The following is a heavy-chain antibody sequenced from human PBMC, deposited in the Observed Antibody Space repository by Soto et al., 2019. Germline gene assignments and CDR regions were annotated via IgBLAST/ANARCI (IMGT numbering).Heavy chain of an antibody. J-gene: IGHJ5*02. CDR2: INPNSGGT. V-gene: IGHV1-2*04. Sequence: ASVKVSCKASGYTFTGYYMHWVRQAPGQGLEWMGWINPNSGGTNYAQKFQGWVTMTRDTSISTAYMELSRLRSDDTAVYYCARENYDLWSGYPDNNWFDPWGQGTLVTVSS. D-gene: IGHD3-3*01. CDR1: GYTFTGYY. CDR3: ARENYDLWSGYPDNNWFDP.